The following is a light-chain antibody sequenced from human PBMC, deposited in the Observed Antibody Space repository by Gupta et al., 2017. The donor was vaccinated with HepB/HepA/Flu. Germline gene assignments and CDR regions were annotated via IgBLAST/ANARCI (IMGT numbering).Light chain of an antibody. CDR3: AAWDDSLKDVL. Sequence: QSVLTQPPSASGTPGRRVTIPCSGSSSNIGRTNINWYQQLPGTAPKLLIYYNDQRPAGVPDRFSGSKSGTSASLVISGLQSEDEADYYCAAWDDSLKDVLFGGGTKPTVL. J-gene: IGLJ2*01. CDR2: YND. CDR1: SSNIGRTN. V-gene: IGLV1-44*01.